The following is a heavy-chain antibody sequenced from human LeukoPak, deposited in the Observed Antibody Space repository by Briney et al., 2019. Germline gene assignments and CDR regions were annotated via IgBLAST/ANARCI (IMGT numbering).Heavy chain of an antibody. Sequence: PGGALRLSCAASGFTFSSNGMNWVRQAPGKGLEWVAVIWYDGSIKHYADSVKGQFTISRDNSKNTLYLQMDSLRAEDTAVYYCARLLGRLYLDYWGQGTLVTASS. CDR3: ARLLGRLYLDY. CDR2: IWYDGSIK. J-gene: IGHJ4*02. CDR1: GFTFSSNG. V-gene: IGHV3-33*01. D-gene: IGHD2-15*01.